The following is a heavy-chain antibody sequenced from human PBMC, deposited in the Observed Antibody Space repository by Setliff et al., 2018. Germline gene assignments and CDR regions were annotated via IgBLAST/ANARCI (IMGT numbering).Heavy chain of an antibody. V-gene: IGHV1-2*06. CDR2: IKPDSGGT. Sequence: AASVKVSCKASGYTFTDYYIHWVRQAPGQGLEWMGRIKPDSGGTNYAQKFQGRVTMTRDTSITAAYMELSRLRSDDSAVYYCARGPSNYDLLTGCDCWGQGTLVTVSS. J-gene: IGHJ4*02. D-gene: IGHD3-9*01. CDR3: ARGPSNYDLLTGCDC. CDR1: GYTFTDYY.